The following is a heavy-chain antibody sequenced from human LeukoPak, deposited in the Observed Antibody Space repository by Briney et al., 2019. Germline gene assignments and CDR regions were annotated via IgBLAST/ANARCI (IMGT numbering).Heavy chain of an antibody. D-gene: IGHD3-10*01. V-gene: IGHV3-23*01. CDR3: TKWSGFGDD. J-gene: IGHJ4*02. CDR1: GFTFSSNS. CDR2: ISGSGDST. Sequence: PGGSLRLSCAASGFTFSSNSMTWVRQTPGKGLEWVSGISGSGDSTFYADFVKGRFTISRDNSRNTLYLQMSSLRPEDTAVYYCTKWSGFGDDWGQGTLVTVSS.